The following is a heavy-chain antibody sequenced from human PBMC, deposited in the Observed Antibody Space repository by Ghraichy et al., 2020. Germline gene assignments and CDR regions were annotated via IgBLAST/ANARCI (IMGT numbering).Heavy chain of an antibody. V-gene: IGHV3-43*01. Sequence: GESLNISCTASGFTFDDYTMHWVRQPPGKGLEWVSLITWDGGNKYYVDSVRGRFTISSDNRRNSLYLQMNNLRPEDTAFYYCAKEISYTGDDLYFDSWGRGTLVTVSS. CDR3: AKEISYTGDDLYFDS. J-gene: IGHJ4*02. CDR2: ITWDGGNK. D-gene: IGHD7-27*01. CDR1: GFTFDDYT.